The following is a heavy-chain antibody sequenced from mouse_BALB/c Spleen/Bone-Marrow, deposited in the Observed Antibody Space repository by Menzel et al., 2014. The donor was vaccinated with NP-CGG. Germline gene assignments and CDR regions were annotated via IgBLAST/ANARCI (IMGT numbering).Heavy chain of an antibody. CDR3: AREGGYYYGSSPYFDV. V-gene: IGHV1-20*02. D-gene: IGHD1-1*01. CDR2: INPYNGDT. CDR1: GYSFTGYF. Sequence: VQLQQSGPGLVKPGASVKISCKASGYSFTGYFMYWVMQSHGKSLEWIGRINPYNGDTFYNQKFKGKATLTVDKSSSTAHMELRSLASEDSAVYYCAREGGYYYGSSPYFDVWGAGTTVTVSS. J-gene: IGHJ1*01.